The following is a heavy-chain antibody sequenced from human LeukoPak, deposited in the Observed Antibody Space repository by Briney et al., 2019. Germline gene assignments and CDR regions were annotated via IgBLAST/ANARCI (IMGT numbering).Heavy chain of an antibody. D-gene: IGHD2-2*01. CDR2: ISGSGGST. V-gene: IGHV3-23*01. CDR1: GFTFSSYA. J-gene: IGHJ4*02. Sequence: GGSLRLSCAASGFTFSSYAMGWVRQAPGKGLEWVSAISGSGGSTYYADSVKGRFTISRDNSKNTLYLQMNSLRAEDTAVYYRAKEKDIVVVPAADYWGQGTLVTVSS. CDR3: AKEKDIVVVPAADY.